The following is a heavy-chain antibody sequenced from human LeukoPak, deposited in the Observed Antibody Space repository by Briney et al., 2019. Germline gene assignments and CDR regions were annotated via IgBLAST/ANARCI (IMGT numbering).Heavy chain of an antibody. D-gene: IGHD3-3*01. V-gene: IGHV7-4-1*02. J-gene: IGHJ5*02. CDR3: ARDINDGRFLDSSSP. CDR1: GYTFTTYP. Sequence: GASVKVSCKASGYTFTTYPINWVRQAPGQGLEWMGWIDTNTGSPTYAQGLTGRFVFSLDTSVSTAFLQINSLKAEDTGLYYCARDINDGRFLDSSSPWGQGTLVTVSS. CDR2: IDTNTGSP.